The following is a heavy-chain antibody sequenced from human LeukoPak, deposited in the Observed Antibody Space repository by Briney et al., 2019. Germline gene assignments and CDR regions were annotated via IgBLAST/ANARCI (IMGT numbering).Heavy chain of an antibody. D-gene: IGHD3-3*01. CDR3: ASLIFGVVIGY. V-gene: IGHV3-53*01. CDR1: GFTVNSNH. Sequence: GGSLRLSCAASGFTVNSNHMSWVRQAPGKGLEWVSIIYSGGSTYYADSVKGRFTISRDNSKNTLYLQMDSLRAEDTAVYYCASLIFGVVIGYWGQGTLVTVSS. J-gene: IGHJ4*02. CDR2: IYSGGST.